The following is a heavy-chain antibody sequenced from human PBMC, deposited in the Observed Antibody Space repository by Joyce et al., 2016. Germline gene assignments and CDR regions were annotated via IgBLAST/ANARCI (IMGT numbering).Heavy chain of an antibody. D-gene: IGHD3-16*01. Sequence: QVQLVESGGGVVQPGRSLRLSCAASGFTFSNYGMHWVRQVPGKGLEWVAVKANDGNKKYYADSVKGRFTISRDNAKNTLYLQMNSLRAEDTAVYYCAKRYDYVDYWGQGTLVTVSS. J-gene: IGHJ4*02. CDR3: AKRYDYVDY. CDR1: GFTFSNYG. V-gene: IGHV3-30*18. CDR2: KANDGNKK.